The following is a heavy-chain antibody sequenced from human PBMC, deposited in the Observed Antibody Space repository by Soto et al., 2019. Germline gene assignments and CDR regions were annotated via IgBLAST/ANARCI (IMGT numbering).Heavy chain of an antibody. CDR1: GFTFSSHW. CDR2: INSDGSST. V-gene: IGHV3-74*01. D-gene: IGHD3-22*01. CDR3: ARDPEGDYYESNDTTYDY. Sequence: EVQLVESGGGLVQPGGSLRLSCAASGFTFSSHWMHWVRQAPGKGLVWVSRINSDGSSTSYADSVKGRFTISRDNAKNTLYLQMNSLRAEDTAVYYCARDPEGDYYESNDTTYDYWGQGTLVTVSS. J-gene: IGHJ4*02.